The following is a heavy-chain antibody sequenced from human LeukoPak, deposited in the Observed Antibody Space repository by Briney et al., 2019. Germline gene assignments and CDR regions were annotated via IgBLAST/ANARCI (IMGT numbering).Heavy chain of an antibody. D-gene: IGHD1/OR15-1a*01. J-gene: IGHJ5*02. Sequence: GASVKVSCKASGYTFTGCYIHWVRQAPGQGLEWMGWISAYNGNTNYAQKLQGRVTMTTDTSTSTAYMELRSLRSDDTAVYYCARARFWEQFDPWGQGTLVTVSS. CDR2: ISAYNGNT. CDR1: GYTFTGCY. CDR3: ARARFWEQFDP. V-gene: IGHV1-18*04.